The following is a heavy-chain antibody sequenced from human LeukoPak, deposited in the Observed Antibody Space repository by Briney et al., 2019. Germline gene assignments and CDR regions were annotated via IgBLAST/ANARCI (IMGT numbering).Heavy chain of an antibody. V-gene: IGHV7-4-1*02. D-gene: IGHD3-10*01. Sequence: ASVKVSCKASGYTFTNHSINWVRQAPVQGLEYMGWINTNTGNPTYAQAFTGRIVFSSDTSVSTAYLQIRSLKAEDTAVYFCARRSMVQHMDVWGKGTTVIVSS. CDR2: INTNTGNP. J-gene: IGHJ6*03. CDR1: GYTFTNHS. CDR3: ARRSMVQHMDV.